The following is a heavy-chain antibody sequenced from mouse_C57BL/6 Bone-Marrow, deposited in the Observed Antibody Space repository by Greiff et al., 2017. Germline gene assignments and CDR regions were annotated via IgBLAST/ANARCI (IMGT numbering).Heavy chain of an antibody. J-gene: IGHJ3*01. Sequence: VQLQQSGAELVKPGASVKMSCKASGSTFTSYWLTWVKQRHGQGREWFGDVYTGSGSTNYNAKFKGKATLTEDTTSSTAYMQLSSLTAEDSSVYDCARELPGWFAYWGQGTLVTVSA. V-gene: IGHV1-55*01. CDR3: ARELPGWFAY. CDR2: VYTGSGST. D-gene: IGHD2-1*01. CDR1: GSTFTSYW.